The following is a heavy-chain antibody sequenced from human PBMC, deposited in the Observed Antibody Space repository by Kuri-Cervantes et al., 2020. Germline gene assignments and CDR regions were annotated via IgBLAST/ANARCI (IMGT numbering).Heavy chain of an antibody. J-gene: IGHJ6*02. CDR3: AKAVAGTTNYYYSYGIDN. CDR1: GFPFSGYW. Sequence: GESLKISCAASGFPFSGYWMTWVRQAPGKGLEWVASIKQDGSEKYYGDSMKGRFTISRDNAKNSLYLQMNSLRVEDTAVYYCAKAVAGTTNYYYSYGIDNWGQGTTVTVSS. V-gene: IGHV3-7*01. D-gene: IGHD6-19*01. CDR2: IKQDGSEK.